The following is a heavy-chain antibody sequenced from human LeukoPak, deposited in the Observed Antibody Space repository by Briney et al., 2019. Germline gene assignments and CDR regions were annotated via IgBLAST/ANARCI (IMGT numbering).Heavy chain of an antibody. CDR1: GFTFSSYA. D-gene: IGHD2-15*01. V-gene: IGHV3-23*01. CDR2: ISGSGGST. Sequence: PGGSLRLSCAASGFTFSSYAMSWVRQAPGKGLEWVSAISGSGGSTYYADSVKGRFTISRDNVKNTQYLQMNSMRAEDTAVYYCAKDMLVVVVAATGYFDYWGQGTLVTVSS. J-gene: IGHJ4*02. CDR3: AKDMLVVVVAATGYFDY.